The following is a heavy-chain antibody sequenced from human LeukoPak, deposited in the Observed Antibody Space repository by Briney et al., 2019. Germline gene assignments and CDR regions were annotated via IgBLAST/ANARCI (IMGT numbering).Heavy chain of an antibody. V-gene: IGHV5-51*01. Sequence: GESLKISCKGSGYSFTSYWIGWVRQMPGKGLEWMGIIYPGDSDTRYGPSFQGQVTISADKSISTAYLQWSSLKASDTAMYYCARTSDFWSGYYRPNYFDYWGQGTLVTVSS. J-gene: IGHJ4*02. CDR3: ARTSDFWSGYYRPNYFDY. D-gene: IGHD3-3*01. CDR2: IYPGDSDT. CDR1: GYSFTSYW.